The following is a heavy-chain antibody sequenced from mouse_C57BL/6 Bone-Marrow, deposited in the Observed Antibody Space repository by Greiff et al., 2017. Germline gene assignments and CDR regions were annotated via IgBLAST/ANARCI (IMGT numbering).Heavy chain of an antibody. D-gene: IGHD1-1*01. CDR3: ARTGAKFITTVALDY. Sequence: QVQLKESGAELARPGASVKLSCKASGYTFTSYGISWVKQRTGQGLEWIGEIYPRSGNTYYNEKFKGKATLTADKSSSTAYMELRSLTSEDSAVYVCARTGAKFITTVALDYWGQGTTLTVSS. CDR1: GYTFTSYG. J-gene: IGHJ2*01. V-gene: IGHV1-81*01. CDR2: IYPRSGNT.